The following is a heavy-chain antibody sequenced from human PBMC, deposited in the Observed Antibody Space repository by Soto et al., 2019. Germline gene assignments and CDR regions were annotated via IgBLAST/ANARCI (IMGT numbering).Heavy chain of an antibody. CDR3: ARDLFYYDILTGYYPLLDYYYGMDV. V-gene: IGHV3-21*01. D-gene: IGHD3-9*01. J-gene: IGHJ6*02. Sequence: EVQLVESGGGLVKPGGSLRLSCAASGFTFSSYSMNWVRQAPGKGLEWVSSISSSSSYIYYADSVKGRFTISRDNAKNSLYLQMNSLRAEDTAVYYCARDLFYYDILTGYYPLLDYYYGMDVWGQGTTVTVSS. CDR1: GFTFSSYS. CDR2: ISSSSSYI.